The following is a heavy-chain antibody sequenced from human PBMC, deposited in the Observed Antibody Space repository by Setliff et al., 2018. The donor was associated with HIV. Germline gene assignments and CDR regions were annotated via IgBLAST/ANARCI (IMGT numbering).Heavy chain of an antibody. J-gene: IGHJ6*02. D-gene: IGHD6-6*01. CDR1: GGTFGSYA. CDR3: ARDLGQLVQSFYYYYGMDV. V-gene: IGHV1-69*05. CDR2: IIPMFGTA. Sequence: SVKVSCKASGGTFGSYAVSWVRQAPGQGLEWMGGIIPMFGTANYAQKFQGRVTMTRDTSISTAYMELSRLRSDDTAVYYCARDLGQLVQSFYYYYGMDVWGQGTTVTVSS.